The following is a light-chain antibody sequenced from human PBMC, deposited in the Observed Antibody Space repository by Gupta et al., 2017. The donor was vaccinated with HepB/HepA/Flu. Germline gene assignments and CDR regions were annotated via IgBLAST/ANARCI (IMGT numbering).Light chain of an antibody. CDR1: QSISSY. J-gene: IGKJ2*01. CDR3: QQCDSTPYT. Sequence: DIQMTQSPSSLSASVGDRVTITCRASQSISSYLNWYQQKPGKAPKLLIYAASSVQSGVPSRFSGSGSGTDFTLTISRLQPEDFATYYCQQCDSTPYTFGQGTKLEIK. V-gene: IGKV1-39*01. CDR2: AAS.